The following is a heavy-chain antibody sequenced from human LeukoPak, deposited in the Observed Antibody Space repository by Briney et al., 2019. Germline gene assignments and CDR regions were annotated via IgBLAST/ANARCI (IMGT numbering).Heavy chain of an antibody. J-gene: IGHJ4*01. V-gene: IGHV3-23*01. CDR3: GSDPNGDYVGALGY. D-gene: IGHD4-17*01. CDR1: GFTFSSYA. Sequence: GGSLRLSCTDSGFTFSSYALAWVRQAPGKGLEWVAAVTSRGVGTRYADSVTGRFTISRDNSKNTISLQMTSLRAEDTAIYYCGSDPNGDYVGALGYWGRGTLVTVSS. CDR2: VTSRGVGT.